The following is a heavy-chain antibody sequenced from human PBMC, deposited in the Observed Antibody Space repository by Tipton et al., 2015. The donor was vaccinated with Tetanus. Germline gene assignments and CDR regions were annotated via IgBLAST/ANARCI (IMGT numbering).Heavy chain of an antibody. CDR2: IYYSGST. Sequence: TLSLTCAVYGGSFSGYYWSWIRQPPGKGLEWIGSIYYSGSTYYNPSLKSRVTISVDTSKNQFSLKLSSVTAADTAVYYCARHCRVFGVVTDAFDIWGQGTMVTVSS. V-gene: IGHV4-34*01. CDR3: ARHCRVFGVVTDAFDI. D-gene: IGHD3-3*01. CDR1: GGSFSGYY. J-gene: IGHJ3*02.